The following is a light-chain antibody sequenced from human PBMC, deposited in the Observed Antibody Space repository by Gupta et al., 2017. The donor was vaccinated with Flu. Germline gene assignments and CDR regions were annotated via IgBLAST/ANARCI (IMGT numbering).Light chain of an antibody. CDR1: QSVSSSY. CDR3: QQYGSSPRT. V-gene: IGKV3-20*01. J-gene: IGKJ1*01. Sequence: ESVLTQSPGTLSLSPGERATLSCRASQSVSSSYLAWYRQKPGQAPRLLIYGASRRATGIPDRFRGSGFGTDFTLTLSRLEPEDFAVYYCQQYGSSPRTFGQGTKVEIK. CDR2: GAS.